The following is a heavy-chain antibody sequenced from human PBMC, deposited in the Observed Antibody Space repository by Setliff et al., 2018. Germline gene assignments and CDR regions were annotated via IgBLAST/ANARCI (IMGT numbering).Heavy chain of an antibody. D-gene: IGHD2-2*01. CDR2: IYPGDSDT. Sequence: PGESLTISCKGSGYSFTSYWIGWERQMPGKGLEWMGIIYPGDSDTRYSPSFQGQVTISADKSISTAYLQWSSLKASDTAMYYCARGYCSSTSCYGNWFDPWGQGTLVTVSS. J-gene: IGHJ5*02. V-gene: IGHV5-51*01. CDR3: ARGYCSSTSCYGNWFDP. CDR1: GYSFTSYW.